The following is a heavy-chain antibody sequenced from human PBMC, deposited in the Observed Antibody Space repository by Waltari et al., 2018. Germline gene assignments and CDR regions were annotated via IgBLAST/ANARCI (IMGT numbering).Heavy chain of an antibody. D-gene: IGHD4-4*01. J-gene: IGHJ3*02. CDR3: ARGDSWAFDI. V-gene: IGHV3-7*01. CDR1: GFVFNTYW. Sequence: ELQLVESGGGLVQPGRSLKLSCSASGFVFNTYWMCWVRQAPGKGLEGVANINQYGKEEHYVDSAKGRFTISRDNAKNAVYLQMNSLSAGDTSVYYCARGDSWAFDIWGQGTMVTVAS. CDR2: INQYGKEE.